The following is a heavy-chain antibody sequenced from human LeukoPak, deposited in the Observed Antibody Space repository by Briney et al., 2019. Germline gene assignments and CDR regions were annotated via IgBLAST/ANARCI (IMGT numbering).Heavy chain of an antibody. V-gene: IGHV2-5*02. J-gene: IGHJ3*02. Sequence: SGPTLANPTQTLTLTFTFSGFSLSTGRVGVGWIRQPPVKALEWLALIPWDDEKRYSPSLKSRLTITKDNSKNQVVLTMTNMVPADTATYYCAHSALYDGSGYYTDAFHIWGQGTMVTVSS. CDR1: GFSLSTGRVG. D-gene: IGHD3-22*01. CDR3: AHSALYDGSGYYTDAFHI. CDR2: IPWDDEK.